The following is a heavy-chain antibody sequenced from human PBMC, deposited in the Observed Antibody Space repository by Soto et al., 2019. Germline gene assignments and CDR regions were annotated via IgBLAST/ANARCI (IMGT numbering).Heavy chain of an antibody. CDR2: ISSTGSI. CDR1: GGYISYFY. D-gene: IGHD1-1*01. V-gene: IGHV4-4*09. Sequence: SETLSLTCAVSGGYISYFYYSWNRQSPGKGLEWIGYISSTGSIHYNTSLKSRVTISVDTSTSTAYMELRSLRSDDTAVYYCARKSLGSDYWGQGTLVTVSS. J-gene: IGHJ4*02. CDR3: ARKSLGSDY.